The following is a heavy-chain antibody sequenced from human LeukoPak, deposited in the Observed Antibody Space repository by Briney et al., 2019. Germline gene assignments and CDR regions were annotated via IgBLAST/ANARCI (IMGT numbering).Heavy chain of an antibody. Sequence: GGSLRLSCAASGFTFSSYSMNWVRQAPGKGLEWVSYISSSSSTINYADSVKGRFTISRDYAKNSLYLQMNSLRDEDTAVYYCATGIQLWPSDYYYYGMDVWGQGTTVTVSS. J-gene: IGHJ6*02. CDR3: ATGIQLWPSDYYYYGMDV. CDR2: ISSSSSTI. V-gene: IGHV3-48*02. CDR1: GFTFSSYS. D-gene: IGHD5-18*01.